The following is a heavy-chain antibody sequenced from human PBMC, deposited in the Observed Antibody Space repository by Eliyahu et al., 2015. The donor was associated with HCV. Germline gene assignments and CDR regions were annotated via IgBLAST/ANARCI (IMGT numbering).Heavy chain of an antibody. Sequence: EVQLVESGGGVVQPGGSLXLSCAXXGXXFDDXAMHWVRXAPGKGLEWVSLISGDGGSTYYADSVKGRFTISRDNSRNSLYLQMNSLTTEDTALYYCAKDLGGSTVMGGWGQGTLVTVSS. J-gene: IGHJ4*02. CDR2: ISGDGGST. D-gene: IGHD4-11*01. CDR3: AKDLGGSTVMGG. V-gene: IGHV3-43*02. CDR1: GXXFDDXA.